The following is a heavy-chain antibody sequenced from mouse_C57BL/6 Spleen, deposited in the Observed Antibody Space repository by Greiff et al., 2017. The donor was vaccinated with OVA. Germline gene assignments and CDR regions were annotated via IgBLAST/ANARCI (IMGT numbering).Heavy chain of an antibody. CDR1: GYTFTDYN. J-gene: IGHJ2*01. CDR2: INPNNGGT. D-gene: IGHD2-1*01. V-gene: IGHV1-18*01. CDR3: ARSDGNHVCYFDY. Sequence: EVQLQQSGPELVKPGASVKIPCKASGYTFTDYNMDWVKQSHGQSLEWIGDINPNNGGTIYNQKFKGKATLTVDKSSSTASMEIRSLTSEDTAVYYCARSDGNHVCYFDYWGQGTTLTVSS.